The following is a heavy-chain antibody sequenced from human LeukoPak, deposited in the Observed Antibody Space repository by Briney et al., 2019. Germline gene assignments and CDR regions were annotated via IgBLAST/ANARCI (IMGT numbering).Heavy chain of an antibody. CDR3: ARNIWFGESSDAFDI. Sequence: ASVKVSCKASGYTFTGYYMHWVRQAPGQGLEWMGWINPNSGDTNYAQKFQGRVTMTRDTSISTAYMELSRLRSDDTAVYYCARNIWFGESSDAFDIWGQGTMVTVSS. CDR1: GYTFTGYY. CDR2: INPNSGDT. D-gene: IGHD3-10*01. J-gene: IGHJ3*02. V-gene: IGHV1-2*02.